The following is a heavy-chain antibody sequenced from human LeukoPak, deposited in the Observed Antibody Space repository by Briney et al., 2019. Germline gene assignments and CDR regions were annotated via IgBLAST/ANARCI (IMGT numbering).Heavy chain of an antibody. V-gene: IGHV3-66*01. D-gene: IGHD5-18*01. CDR3: ARDQHSYAHAAH. CDR2: IYSGGTT. CDR1: GFTVSSNY. Sequence: GGSLRLSCAASGFTVSSNYMSWVRQAPGKGLEWVSVIYSGGTTYYADSVKGRFTISRDNSKNTLHLQMNSLRAEDTAVYYCARDQHSYAHAAHWGQGTLVTVSS. J-gene: IGHJ4*02.